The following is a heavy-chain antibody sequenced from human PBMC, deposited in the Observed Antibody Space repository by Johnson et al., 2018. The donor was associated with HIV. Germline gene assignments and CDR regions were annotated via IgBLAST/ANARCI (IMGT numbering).Heavy chain of an antibody. Sequence: VQLVESGGGLVQPGRSLRLSCAASGFTFDDYAMHWVRQAPGKGLEWVSGISWNSGSIGYADYVKGRFTISRYNSKNPLYLQMNSLRADDTAVYYCARDEEVMYAMGAFDIWGQGTMLTVSS. CDR3: ARDEEVMYAMGAFDI. CDR1: GFTFDDYA. J-gene: IGHJ3*02. V-gene: IGHV3-9*01. D-gene: IGHD2-8*02. CDR2: ISWNSGSI.